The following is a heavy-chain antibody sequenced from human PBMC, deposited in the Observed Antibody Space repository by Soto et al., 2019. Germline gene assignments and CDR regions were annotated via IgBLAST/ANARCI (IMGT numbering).Heavy chain of an antibody. CDR3: ARGLVDTAMVNYYYYYGMDV. D-gene: IGHD5-18*01. Sequence: XGSLRLSFAASGFPVSSKYMSGVRLAPGKGLEWVSVIYSGGSTYYADSVKGRFTISRDNSKNTLYLQMNSLRAEDTAVYYCARGLVDTAMVNYYYYYGMDVWGQGTTVTVSS. CDR1: GFPVSSKY. CDR2: IYSGGST. J-gene: IGHJ6*02. V-gene: IGHV3-53*01.